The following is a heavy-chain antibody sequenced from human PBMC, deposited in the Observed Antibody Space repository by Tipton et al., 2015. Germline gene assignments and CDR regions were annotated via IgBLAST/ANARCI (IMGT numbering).Heavy chain of an antibody. CDR1: AYSISTDYY. V-gene: IGHV4-38-2*01. CDR2: ISHSGST. D-gene: IGHD3-10*01. CDR3: ARFRYYGSESERGYFHGLDV. Sequence: TLSLTCAVSAYSISTDYYWGWIRQPPGKGLEWIGTISHSGSTYYNPSLKSRVTISADTSKSQFFLKLSSVTAADTAVYYCARFRYYGSESERGYFHGLDVWGQGTTVTVS. J-gene: IGHJ6*02.